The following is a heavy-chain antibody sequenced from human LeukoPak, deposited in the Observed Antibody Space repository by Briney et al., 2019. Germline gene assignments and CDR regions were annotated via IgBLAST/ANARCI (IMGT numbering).Heavy chain of an antibody. CDR3: ARDPYSSSPFDY. CDR2: ISGSGGST. CDR1: GFTFSSYA. D-gene: IGHD6-13*01. V-gene: IGHV3-23*01. J-gene: IGHJ4*02. Sequence: GGSLRLSCAASGFTFSSYAMSWVRQAPGKGLEWVSAISGSGGSTYYADSVKGRFTISRDNAKNSLYLQMNSLRAEDTAVYYCARDPYSSSPFDYWGQGTLVTVSS.